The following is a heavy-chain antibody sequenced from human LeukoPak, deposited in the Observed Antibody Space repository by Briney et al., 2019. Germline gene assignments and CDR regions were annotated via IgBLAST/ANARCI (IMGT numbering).Heavy chain of an antibody. J-gene: IGHJ5*02. CDR2: IIAILDTA. CDR3: VRSGYDYDWFDP. D-gene: IGHD5-12*01. V-gene: IGHV1-69*08. CDR1: GGSFSDYS. Sequence: SVNVSCKASGGSFSDYSISWVRQAPGQGLEWMGRIIAILDTAHYAQKFQGRFTITADKSTTTVYMELSSLRSDDTAVYYCVRSGYDYDWFDPWGQGTLVTVSS.